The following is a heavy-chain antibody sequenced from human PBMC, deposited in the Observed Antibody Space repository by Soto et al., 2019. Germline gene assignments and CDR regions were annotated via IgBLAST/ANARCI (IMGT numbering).Heavy chain of an antibody. J-gene: IGHJ6*02. V-gene: IGHV3-23*01. CDR1: GFTFSSYA. CDR3: ASGSSSPRGDYYGMDV. CDR2: ISGSGGST. D-gene: IGHD6-6*01. Sequence: GGSLRLSCAASGFTFSSYAMSWVRQAPGKGLEWVSAISGSGGSTYYADSVKGRFTISRDNSKNTLYLQMNSLRAEDTAVYYCASGSSSPRGDYYGMDVWGQGTTVTVSS.